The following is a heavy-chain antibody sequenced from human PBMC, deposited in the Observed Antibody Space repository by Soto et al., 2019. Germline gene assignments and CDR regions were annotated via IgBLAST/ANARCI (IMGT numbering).Heavy chain of an antibody. V-gene: IGHV1-18*04. CDR1: GYIFTNYG. CDR3: ARVGDIVVVGPWFDP. J-gene: IGHJ5*02. D-gene: IGHD2-2*01. Sequence: QVPLVQSGAEVKKPGASVKVSCKASGYIFTNYGITWVQQAPGQGLEWMGWISADNGDTKYAQSLQDRVTMTTDTSTSTAYMELRSLRSDDTAVYYCARVGDIVVVGPWFDPWGQGSLLTVSS. CDR2: ISADNGDT.